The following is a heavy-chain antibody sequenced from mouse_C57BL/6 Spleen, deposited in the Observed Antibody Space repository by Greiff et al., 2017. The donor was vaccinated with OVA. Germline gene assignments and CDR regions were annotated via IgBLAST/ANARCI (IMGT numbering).Heavy chain of an antibody. CDR3: ARSIYKDAMDY. CDR2: IYPGSGST. V-gene: IGHV1-55*01. J-gene: IGHJ4*01. CDR1: GYTFTSYW. Sequence: VQLQQPGAELVKPGASVKMSCKASGYTFTSYWITWVKQRPGQGLEWIGDIYPGSGSTNYNEKFKSKATLTVDTSSSTAYMQLSSLTSDDSAVYYCARSIYKDAMDYWGQGTSVTVSS. D-gene: IGHD1-3*01.